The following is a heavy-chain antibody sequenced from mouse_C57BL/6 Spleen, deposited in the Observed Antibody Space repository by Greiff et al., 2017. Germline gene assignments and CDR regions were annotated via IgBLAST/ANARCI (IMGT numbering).Heavy chain of an antibody. CDR1: GYTFTSYW. V-gene: IGHV1-50*01. D-gene: IGHD1-1*01. CDR3: ARITTVVMDY. J-gene: IGHJ4*01. CDR2: IDPSDSYT. Sequence: VQLQQPGAELVKPGASVKLSCKASGYTFTSYWMQWVKQRPGQGLEWIGEIDPSDSYTNYNQKFKGKATLTVDTSSSTAYMQLSSLTSEDSAVYYCARITTVVMDYWGQGTSGTVSS.